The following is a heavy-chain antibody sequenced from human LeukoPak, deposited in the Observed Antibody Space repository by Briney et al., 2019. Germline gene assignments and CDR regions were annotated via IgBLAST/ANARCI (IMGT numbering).Heavy chain of an antibody. D-gene: IGHD2-2*01. J-gene: IGHJ4*02. V-gene: IGHV3-30*02. CDR3: ATLGLGFCSTSRCYEDY. CDR2: IRYDESDK. Sequence: GGSLRLSCAASGFTFSAYGMNWVRQAPGKGLEWVTFIRYDESDKYYADSVKGRFTISRDNSKNTLYLQMNSLRDDDTAVYYCATLGLGFCSTSRCYEDYWGQGTRVTVSS. CDR1: GFTFSAYG.